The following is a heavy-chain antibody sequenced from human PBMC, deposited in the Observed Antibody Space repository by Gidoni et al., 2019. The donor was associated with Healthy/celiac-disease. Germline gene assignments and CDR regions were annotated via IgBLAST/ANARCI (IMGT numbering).Heavy chain of an antibody. CDR2: IYPGDSDT. D-gene: IGHD6-13*01. Sequence: EAQLVQSGAEGEKPGESSKISCKGSGYSVTSYWIGWVRQMPGKGLEWMGIIYPGDSDTRYSPSFQGQVTISADKSISTAYLQWSSLKASDTAMYYCARGEGYPAEYFQHWGQGTLVTVSS. CDR1: GYSVTSYW. J-gene: IGHJ1*01. V-gene: IGHV5-51*01. CDR3: ARGEGYPAEYFQH.